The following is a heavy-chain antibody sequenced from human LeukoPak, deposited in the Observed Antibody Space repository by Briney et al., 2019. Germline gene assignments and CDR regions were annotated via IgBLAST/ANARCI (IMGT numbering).Heavy chain of an antibody. CDR1: GGSISSSSYY. J-gene: IGHJ4*02. CDR3: ASLRWRYFDY. D-gene: IGHD2-15*01. CDR2: IYYSGST. V-gene: IGHV4-39*07. Sequence: SETLSLTCTVSGGSISSSSYYWGWIRQPPGKGREWIGSIYYSGSTYYNPSLKSRVTISVDTSKNQFSLKLSSVTAADTAVYYCASLRWRYFDYWGQGTLVTVSS.